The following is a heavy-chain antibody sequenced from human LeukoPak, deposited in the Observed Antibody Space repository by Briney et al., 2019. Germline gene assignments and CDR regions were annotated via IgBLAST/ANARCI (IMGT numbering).Heavy chain of an antibody. V-gene: IGHV3-23*01. CDR2: ISGSGGST. CDR3: AKVRTWIQLWSLDY. CDR1: GFTFSSYA. Sequence: GESLRLSCAASGFTFSSYAMSWVRQAPGKGLEWVSAISGSGGSTYYADSVKGRFTISRDNSKNTLYLQMNSLRAEDTAVYYCAKVRTWIQLWSLDYWGQGTLVTVSS. D-gene: IGHD5-18*01. J-gene: IGHJ4*02.